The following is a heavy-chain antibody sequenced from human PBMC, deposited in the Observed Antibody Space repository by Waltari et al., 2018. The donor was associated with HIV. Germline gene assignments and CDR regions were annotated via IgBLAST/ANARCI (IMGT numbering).Heavy chain of an antibody. D-gene: IGHD3-10*01. Sequence: EVQLVESGGGWVQPGGSLTLPCEASGFPFSFFLLSWVRQAPGKGLEWVANINQAGTERHYVDSVRGRFTISRDNGKTSLFLQMDNLSVEDTAVYYCATTHGSGDYDNDFDYWGQGTLV. V-gene: IGHV3-7*01. CDR1: GFPFSFFL. CDR3: ATTHGSGDYDNDFDY. CDR2: INQAGTER. J-gene: IGHJ4*02.